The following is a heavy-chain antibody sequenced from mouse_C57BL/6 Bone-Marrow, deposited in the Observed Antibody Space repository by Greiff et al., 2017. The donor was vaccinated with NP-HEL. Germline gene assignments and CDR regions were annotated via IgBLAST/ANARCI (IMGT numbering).Heavy chain of an antibody. CDR3: APIYDGYSVAY. D-gene: IGHD2-3*01. CDR1: GFTFSSYG. V-gene: IGHV5-6*01. J-gene: IGHJ3*01. Sequence: EVQVVESGGDLVKPGGSLKLSCAASGFTFSSYGMSWVRQTPDKRLEWVATISSGGSYTNYTDSVKGRFTISRAHAKNTLYLQMSSLKSEATAMYYYAPIYDGYSVAYWGQGTLVTVSA. CDR2: ISSGGSYT.